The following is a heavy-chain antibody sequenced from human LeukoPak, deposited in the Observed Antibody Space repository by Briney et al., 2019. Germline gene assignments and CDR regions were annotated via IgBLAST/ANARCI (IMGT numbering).Heavy chain of an antibody. Sequence: GGSLRLSCAASGFTFATSAMSWVRQAPGKGLEWVSAVSDSGGNTYYADSVKGRFTISRDNSKNTLYLQMNSLGAEDTAVYYCAKDPMVRGLTYDNWGQGTLVTVSS. J-gene: IGHJ4*02. CDR1: GFTFATSA. CDR2: VSDSGGNT. CDR3: AKDPMVRGLTYDN. V-gene: IGHV3-23*01. D-gene: IGHD3-10*01.